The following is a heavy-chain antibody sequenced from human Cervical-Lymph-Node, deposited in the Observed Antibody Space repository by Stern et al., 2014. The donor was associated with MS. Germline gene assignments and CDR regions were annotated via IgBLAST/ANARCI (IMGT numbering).Heavy chain of an antibody. V-gene: IGHV1-46*01. CDR3: ARTTLKLDSSAS. Sequence: QVQLGQSGTEVKKPGASVTISCKASGYIFADYYIQWVRQAPGQGLEWMGLFHPSSRITNYAQKFQGRVTMTGDSSTNTVYMGLNSLRSDDTAIYFCARTTLKLDSSASWGQGTLVSVS. CDR1: GYIFADYY. D-gene: IGHD3-9*01. CDR2: FHPSSRIT. J-gene: IGHJ5*02.